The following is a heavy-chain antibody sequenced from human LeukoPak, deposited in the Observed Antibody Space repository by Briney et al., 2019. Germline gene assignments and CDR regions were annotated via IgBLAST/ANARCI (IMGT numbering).Heavy chain of an antibody. J-gene: IGHJ4*02. CDR2: IIPIFGTA. CDR3: ASMRVSARMKLRSESGYGYFDY. D-gene: IGHD5-12*01. CDR1: GGTFSSYA. V-gene: IGHV1-69*13. Sequence: GASVKVSCKASGGTFSSYAISWVRQAPGQGLEWMGGIIPIFGTANYAQKFQGRVTITADESTSTAYMELSSLRSEDTAVYYCASMRVSARMKLRSESGYGYFDYWGQGTLVTVSS.